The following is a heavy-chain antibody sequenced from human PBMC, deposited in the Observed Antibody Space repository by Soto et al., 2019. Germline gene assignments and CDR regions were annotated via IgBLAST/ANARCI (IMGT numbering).Heavy chain of an antibody. Sequence: XGSLRLSCAAAGFTFSDYSLSWSRQAPGNGLYWVSYISSSSYTNYADSVEGRFTISRDNAKNSLYLQMNSLRAEDTAVYYCARGYYYDSSGYLRGIYWYFDPSGRGTLVTVSS. CDR2: ISSSSYT. J-gene: IGHJ2*01. CDR1: GFTFSDYS. CDR3: ARGYYYDSSGYLRGIYWYFDP. D-gene: IGHD3-22*01. V-gene: IGHV3-11*06.